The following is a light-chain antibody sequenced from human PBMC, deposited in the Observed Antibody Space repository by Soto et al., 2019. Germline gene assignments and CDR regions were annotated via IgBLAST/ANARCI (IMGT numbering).Light chain of an antibody. V-gene: IGKV1-33*01. J-gene: IGKJ3*01. CDR2: DAS. CDR3: QQYDDLPLT. CDR1: QDITKY. Sequence: DIQMTQSPSSLSASVGDRVTITCQASQDITKYLNWYQQKPGIAPKVLISDASNLETGVPPRFSGSGSGTEFTLTISGLQPEDFATYYRQQYDDLPLTFGHGTQVEVK.